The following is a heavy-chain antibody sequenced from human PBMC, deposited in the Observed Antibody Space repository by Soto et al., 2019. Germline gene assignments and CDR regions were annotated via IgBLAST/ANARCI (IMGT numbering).Heavy chain of an antibody. D-gene: IGHD2-2*03. Sequence: SDTLSLTCTVSGGSISIYYWSWIRQPPGKGLEWIGYIYYSGSTNYNPSLKSRVTISVDTSKNQFSLKLSSVTAADTAVYYCASLGYCSSTSCPTSWFDPWGQGTLVTVSS. CDR3: ASLGYCSSTSCPTSWFDP. CDR1: GGSISIYY. V-gene: IGHV4-59*08. J-gene: IGHJ5*02. CDR2: IYYSGST.